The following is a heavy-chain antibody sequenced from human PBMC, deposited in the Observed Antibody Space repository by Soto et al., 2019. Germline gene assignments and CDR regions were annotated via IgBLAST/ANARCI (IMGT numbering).Heavy chain of an antibody. CDR1: SDSISSYY. V-gene: IGHV4-59*08. D-gene: IGHD6-19*01. Sequence: QVQLQESGPGLVRPSETLSLTCTVSSDSISSYYWIWIRQSPGKGLEWIGYTDYSGNTNYNPSLKSRVTISGDTSQNQFSLRLSSVTAADTAVYYCARAVGDPLYYLDYWGQGTLVTVSS. CDR2: TDYSGNT. J-gene: IGHJ4*02. CDR3: ARAVGDPLYYLDY.